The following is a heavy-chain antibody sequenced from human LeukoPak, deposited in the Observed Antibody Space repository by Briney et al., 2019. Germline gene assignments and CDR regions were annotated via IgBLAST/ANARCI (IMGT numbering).Heavy chain of an antibody. V-gene: IGHV4-4*07. CDR1: GGSISSYY. D-gene: IGHD6-13*01. Sequence: SETLYLTCTASGGSISSYYWSWIRQPAGKGLEWIGRIYTSGSTNYNPSLKSRVTMSVDTSKNKFSMKLSSVTAADTAVYYCARDRHSSSWSEFDYWGQGTLVTVSS. CDR2: IYTSGST. J-gene: IGHJ4*02. CDR3: ARDRHSSSWSEFDY.